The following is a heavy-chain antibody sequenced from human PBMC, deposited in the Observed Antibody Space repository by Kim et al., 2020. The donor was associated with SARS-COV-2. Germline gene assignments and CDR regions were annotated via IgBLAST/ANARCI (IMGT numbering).Heavy chain of an antibody. CDR1: GGSISSSSYY. Sequence: SETLSLTCTVSGGSISSSSYYWGWIRQPPGKGLEWIGSIYYSGSTYYNPSLKSRVTISVDTSKNQFSLKLSSVTAADTAVYYCARQSDYYDSSGYYYLATTGAFDIWGQGTMVTVSS. CDR2: IYYSGST. D-gene: IGHD3-22*01. CDR3: ARQSDYYDSSGYYYLATTGAFDI. V-gene: IGHV4-39*01. J-gene: IGHJ3*02.